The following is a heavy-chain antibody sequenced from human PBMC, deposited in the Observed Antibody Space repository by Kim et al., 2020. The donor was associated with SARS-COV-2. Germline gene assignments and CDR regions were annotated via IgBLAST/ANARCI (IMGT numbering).Heavy chain of an antibody. CDR3: AGHDISRGSCYFDD. V-gene: IGHV3-53*01. CDR2: IYSGGGT. J-gene: IGHJ4*02. CDR1: GYSITNNY. D-gene: IGHD3-9*01. Sequence: GGSLRLSCAASGYSITNNYMSWVRQAPGKGLEWVSIIYSGGGTSYSAYAEGRFSISSDNSNNTIDLQLNSLLAEDTAVYYCAGHDISRGSCYFDDWGQAT.